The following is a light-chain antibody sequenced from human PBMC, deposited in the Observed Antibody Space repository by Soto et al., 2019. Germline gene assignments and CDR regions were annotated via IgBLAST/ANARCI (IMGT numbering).Light chain of an antibody. CDR3: QQRSKWPVT. Sequence: EIVLTQSPDTLSLSPGERAIFSCRTSQSIGSTLAWYQHKPGQAPRLLIYDASKRATGIPARFSGSGSGTAFTLTIRRLEPDDFAVYFCQQRSKWPVTFGPGTTVDIK. CDR1: QSIGST. J-gene: IGKJ3*01. V-gene: IGKV3-11*01. CDR2: DAS.